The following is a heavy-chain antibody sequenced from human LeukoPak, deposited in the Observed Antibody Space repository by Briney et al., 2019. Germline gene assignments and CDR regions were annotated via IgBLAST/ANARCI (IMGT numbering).Heavy chain of an antibody. V-gene: IGHV3-49*04. CDR3: TSYGLLGYRPFDY. Sequence: GGSLRLSCAASGFTVSSNYMSWVRQAPGKGLEWVGFIRSKAYGGTTEYAASVKGRFTISRDDSKSIAYLQMNSLKTEDTAVYYCTSYGLLGYRPFDYWGQGTLVTVSS. CDR2: IRSKAYGGTT. D-gene: IGHD3-16*02. J-gene: IGHJ4*02. CDR1: GFTVSSNY.